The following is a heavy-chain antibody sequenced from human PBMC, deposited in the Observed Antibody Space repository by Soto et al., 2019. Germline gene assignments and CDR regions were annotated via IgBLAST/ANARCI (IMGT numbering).Heavy chain of an antibody. D-gene: IGHD6-13*01. V-gene: IGHV3-49*04. J-gene: IGHJ4*02. CDR1: GFVFGDYA. CDR2: VRSETYGGST. CDR3: TRGRGTSGWYADY. Sequence: GGSLRLSCSASGFVFGDYAVTWVRQAPGKGLEWVGVVRSETYGGSTEYAASVKGRFRISRDDSESIAYLQMTNLKTEDTAVYYCTRGRGTSGWYADYWSKGIRVTVSS.